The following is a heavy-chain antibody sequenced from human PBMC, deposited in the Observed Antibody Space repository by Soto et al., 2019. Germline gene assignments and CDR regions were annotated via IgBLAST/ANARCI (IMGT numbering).Heavy chain of an antibody. Sequence: QLQLQESGPGLVKPSETLSLTCTVSGGSISSSSYYWGWIRQPPGKGLEWIGSIYYSGSTYYNPSLKSRVTISVDTSKNQFSLMLSSVTAADTAVYYCARSSPHSGYYAPCDYWGQGTLVTVSS. CDR2: IYYSGST. CDR3: ARSSPHSGYYAPCDY. D-gene: IGHD3-22*01. V-gene: IGHV4-39*01. CDR1: GGSISSSSYY. J-gene: IGHJ4*02.